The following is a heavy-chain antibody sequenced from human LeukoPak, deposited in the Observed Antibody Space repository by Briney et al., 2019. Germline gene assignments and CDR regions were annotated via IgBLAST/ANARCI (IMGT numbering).Heavy chain of an antibody. CDR2: TIPIFGTA. CDR3: AIEPRVRFLEWPLDY. V-gene: IGHV1-69*05. J-gene: IGHJ4*02. CDR1: GGTFSSYA. D-gene: IGHD3-3*01. Sequence: GASVKVSCKASGGTFSSYAISWVRQAPGQGLEWMGRTIPIFGTANYAQKFQGRVTITTDESTSTAYMELSSLRSEDTAVYYCAIEPRVRFLEWPLDYWGQGTLVTVSS.